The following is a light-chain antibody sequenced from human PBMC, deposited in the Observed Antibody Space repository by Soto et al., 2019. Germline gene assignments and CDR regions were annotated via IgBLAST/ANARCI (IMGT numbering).Light chain of an antibody. J-gene: IGKJ1*01. CDR1: QRVSSN. V-gene: IGKV3-15*01. Sequence: EIMMTQSPATLSVSPGERATLSCRASQRVSSNLAWYQQKPGQAPRLLIYGASTRATGIPARFSGSGSGTKFTLTIISLQSEDFAVYYCQQYNNWPQTFGQGTKVDIK. CDR2: GAS. CDR3: QQYNNWPQT.